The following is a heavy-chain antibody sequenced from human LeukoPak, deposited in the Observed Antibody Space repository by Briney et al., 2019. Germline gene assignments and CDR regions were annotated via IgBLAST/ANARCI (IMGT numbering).Heavy chain of an antibody. Sequence: GGSLRLSCGASGFSFSSYNIHWVRQAPGKGLEWLSSISSSGRPVYYSDSVKGRFSISRDDAKDSLHLQMSSLRDEDTAVYYCARSRFTYGSVALDYWGRGTLVTVSS. CDR3: ARSRFTYGSVALDY. V-gene: IGHV3-48*02. J-gene: IGHJ4*02. CDR1: GFSFSSYN. CDR2: ISSSGRPV. D-gene: IGHD4-17*01.